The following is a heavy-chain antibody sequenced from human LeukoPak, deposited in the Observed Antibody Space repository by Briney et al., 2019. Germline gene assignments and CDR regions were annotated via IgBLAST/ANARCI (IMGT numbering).Heavy chain of an antibody. J-gene: IGHJ6*03. D-gene: IGHD1-26*01. CDR2: ISYDGSKK. CDR1: GFTFSNYE. Sequence: GGSLRLSCAASGFTFSNYEMHWVRQAPGKGLEWVGVISYDGSKKNYADSVKGRFTISRDSSKNTLYLQMNSLRGEDTAVYYCARAPWELTDYCYMDVWGKGTTVTVSS. CDR3: ARAPWELTDYCYMDV. V-gene: IGHV3-30*01.